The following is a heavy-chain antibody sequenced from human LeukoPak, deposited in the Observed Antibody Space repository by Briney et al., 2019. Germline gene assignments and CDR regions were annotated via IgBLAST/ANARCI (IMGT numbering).Heavy chain of an antibody. CDR1: GGSFSRYY. CDR2: INHRGST. Sequence: PSDTLSLTCAVNGGSFSRYYWSWIRQPPGKGLEWIGEINHRGSTNYNPSLKSRVTISVDTSKNQFSLKLNSVTAADTAIYYCARENGYRYDYWGQGTLVTVSS. CDR3: ARENGYRYDY. D-gene: IGHD5-18*01. V-gene: IGHV4-34*01. J-gene: IGHJ4*02.